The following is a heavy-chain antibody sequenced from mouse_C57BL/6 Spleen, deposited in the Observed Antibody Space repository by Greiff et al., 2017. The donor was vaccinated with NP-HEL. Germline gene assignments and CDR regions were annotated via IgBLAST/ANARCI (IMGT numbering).Heavy chain of an antibody. CDR1: GYTFTSYW. Sequence: QVQLKQPGAELVRPGSSVKLSCKASGYTFTSYWMHWVKQRPIQGLEWIGNIDPSDSETHYNQKFKDKATLTVDKSSSTAYMQLSSLTSEDSAVYYCARKDYYGSSFWFAYWGQGTLVTVSA. V-gene: IGHV1-52*01. D-gene: IGHD1-1*01. CDR2: IDPSDSET. CDR3: ARKDYYGSSFWFAY. J-gene: IGHJ3*01.